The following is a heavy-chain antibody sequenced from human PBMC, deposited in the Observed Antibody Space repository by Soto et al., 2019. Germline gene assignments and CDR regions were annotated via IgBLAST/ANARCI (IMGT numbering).Heavy chain of an antibody. CDR1: GGSISSSNW. CDR2: IDHSGNT. CDR3: ARVSSSSRTWFDP. Sequence: SETLSLTCAVSGGSISSSNWWSWVRQPPGKGLEWIGEIDHSGNTNHNPSLKSRVTMSVDNSKNQFSLKLTSVTAADTAVYYCARVSSSSRTWFDPWGQGTPGTV. D-gene: IGHD6-6*01. V-gene: IGHV4-4*02. J-gene: IGHJ5*02.